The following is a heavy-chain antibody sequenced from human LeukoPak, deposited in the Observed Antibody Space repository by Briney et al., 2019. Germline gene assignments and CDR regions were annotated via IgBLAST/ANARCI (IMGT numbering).Heavy chain of an antibody. CDR1: GFTFSSYA. J-gene: IGHJ4*02. CDR2: ISGSGGST. D-gene: IGHD6-19*01. Sequence: GGPLRLSCAASGFTFSSYAMSWVRQAPGKGLEWVSAISGSGGSTYYADSVKGRFTISRDNSKNTLYLQMNSLRAEDTAVYYCAKDRPGRIAVAAIFDYWGQGTLVTVSS. V-gene: IGHV3-23*01. CDR3: AKDRPGRIAVAAIFDY.